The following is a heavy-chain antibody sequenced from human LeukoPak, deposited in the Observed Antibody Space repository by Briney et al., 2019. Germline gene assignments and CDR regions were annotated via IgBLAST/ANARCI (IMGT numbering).Heavy chain of an antibody. CDR3: GAGLEYCRGDCYTYFDY. CDR1: GFSVSCNY. J-gene: IGHJ4*02. Sequence: PGGSLRLSCAASGFSVSCNYMSWVRRAPGRGLEWVSILYSGVTIYYTDSVKGRFTISRDSDKTTLYLQMTSLRAEDTAVYYCGAGLEYCRGDCYTYFDYWGQGALVTVSS. V-gene: IGHV3-53*01. CDR2: LYSGVTI. D-gene: IGHD2-21*02.